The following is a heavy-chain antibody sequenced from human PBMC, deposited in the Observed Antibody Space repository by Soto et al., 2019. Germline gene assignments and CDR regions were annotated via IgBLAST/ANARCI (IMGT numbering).Heavy chain of an antibody. CDR2: INHSGST. J-gene: IGHJ4*02. CDR3: ARGHIVLMVYAPPDY. CDR1: GGSFSGYY. V-gene: IGHV4-34*01. D-gene: IGHD2-8*01. Sequence: SETLSLTCAVYGGSFSGYYWSWIRQPPGKGLEWIGEINHSGSTNYNPSLKSRVTISVDTSKNQLSLKLSSVTAADTAVYYCARGHIVLMVYAPPDYWGQGTLVTVSS.